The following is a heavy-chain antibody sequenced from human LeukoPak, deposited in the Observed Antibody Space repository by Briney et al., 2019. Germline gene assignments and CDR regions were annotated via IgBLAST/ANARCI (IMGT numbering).Heavy chain of an antibody. J-gene: IGHJ4*02. CDR3: ARGGDGYNPLDFDY. Sequence: SETLSLTCAVYGGSFSGYYWSWIRQPPGKGLEWIGEINHSGSTNYNPSLKSRVTISVDTSKNQFSLKLSSVTAADTAVYYCARGGDGYNPLDFDYWGQGTLVTVSS. V-gene: IGHV4-34*01. CDR2: INHSGST. CDR1: GGSFSGYY. D-gene: IGHD5-24*01.